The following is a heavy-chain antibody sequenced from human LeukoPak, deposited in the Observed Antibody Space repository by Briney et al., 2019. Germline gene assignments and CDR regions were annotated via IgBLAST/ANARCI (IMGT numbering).Heavy chain of an antibody. Sequence: SETLSLTCTVSGGSISSYYWSWIRQPPGKGLEWIGYIYYSGGTNYNPSLKSRVTISVDTSKNQFSLKLSSVTAADTAVYYCARVGATYYDFWSGYYTGYYFDYWGQGTLVTVSS. V-gene: IGHV4-59*01. CDR1: GGSISSYY. CDR2: IYYSGGT. D-gene: IGHD3-3*01. CDR3: ARVGATYYDFWSGYYTGYYFDY. J-gene: IGHJ4*02.